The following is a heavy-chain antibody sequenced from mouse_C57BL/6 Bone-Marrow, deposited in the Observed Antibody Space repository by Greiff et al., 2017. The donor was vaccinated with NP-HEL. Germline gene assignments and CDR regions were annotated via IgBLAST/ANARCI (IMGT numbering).Heavy chain of an antibody. Sequence: QVQLQQSGPELVKPGASVKISCKASGYTFTDYYINWVKQRPGQGLEWIGWFFPGSGSTYYNEKFKGKATLTVDKSSSTAYMLLSSLTSEDSAVYFCASLITTVVHWYYDVWGTGTTVTVSS. D-gene: IGHD1-1*01. J-gene: IGHJ1*03. CDR3: ASLITTVVHWYYDV. CDR1: GYTFTDYY. CDR2: FFPGSGST. V-gene: IGHV1-75*01.